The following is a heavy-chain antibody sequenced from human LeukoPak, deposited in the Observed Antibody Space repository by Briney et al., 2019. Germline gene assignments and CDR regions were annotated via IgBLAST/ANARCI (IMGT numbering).Heavy chain of an antibody. D-gene: IGHD2-2*01. CDR2: MNPNSGNT. CDR1: GYTFTSYD. V-gene: IGHV1-8*03. J-gene: IGHJ3*02. Sequence: ASVKVSCKASGYTFTSYDINWVRQATGQGLEWMGWMNPNSGNTGYAQKFQGRVTITRNTSISTAYMELSSLRSEDTAVYYCVGYCSSTSCYGTLGAFDIWGQGTMVTVSS. CDR3: VGYCSSTSCYGTLGAFDI.